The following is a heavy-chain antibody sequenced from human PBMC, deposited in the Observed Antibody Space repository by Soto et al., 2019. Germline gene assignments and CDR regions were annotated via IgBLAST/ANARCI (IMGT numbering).Heavy chain of an antibody. J-gene: IGHJ4*02. Sequence: ESLKISCEGSGYTFSSYSIGWVRQMPGKGLEWMGIIYPDDSDTRYSPSFRGQVTISVDKSISRAYLQWSSLKASDSAMYFCARIGTIYNPFDYWGRGTLVTVSS. D-gene: IGHD1-1*01. CDR2: IYPDDSDT. CDR1: GYTFSSYS. V-gene: IGHV5-51*01. CDR3: ARIGTIYNPFDY.